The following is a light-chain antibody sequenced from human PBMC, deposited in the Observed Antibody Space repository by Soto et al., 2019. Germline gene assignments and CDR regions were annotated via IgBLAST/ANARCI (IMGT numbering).Light chain of an antibody. CDR2: AAS. CDR1: QSISNH. Sequence: DMAQTQPPPLPSALVEYKIIITCLASQSISNHLNWYQHKPGKDPKLLIFAASSLQSGVPSRFSGSRSGPDFTLTISSLQPEDFATYYCQQSYSSPQTFGQGTKVDIK. J-gene: IGKJ1*01. V-gene: IGKV1-39*01. CDR3: QQSYSSPQT.